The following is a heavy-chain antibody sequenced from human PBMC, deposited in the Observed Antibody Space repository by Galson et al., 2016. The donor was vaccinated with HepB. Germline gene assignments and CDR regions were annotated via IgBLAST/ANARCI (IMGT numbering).Heavy chain of an antibody. CDR2: VDPEHGKT. CDR1: GYTLIELS. Sequence: SVKVSCKVSGYTLIELSIHWVRQAPGKGLEWMGGVDPEHGKTIYAQKFQDRVSMTEDTSTDTAYMELSSLRSEDTAVYYCATASLRLLAYRELDSWGQGTLVTVSS. J-gene: IGHJ4*02. CDR3: ATASLRLLAYRELDS. D-gene: IGHD2-21*01. V-gene: IGHV1-24*01.